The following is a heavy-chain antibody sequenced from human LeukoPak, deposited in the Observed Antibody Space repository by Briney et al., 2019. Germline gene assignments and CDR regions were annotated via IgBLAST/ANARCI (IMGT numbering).Heavy chain of an antibody. Sequence: SETLSLTCTVSGGSISSSSYYWGWIRQPPGKGLEWIGSIYYSGSTYYNPSLKSRVTISVDTSKNQFSLKLSSVTAADTAVYYCARDIPYSRSWYGYNWFDPWGQGTLVTVSS. CDR2: IYYSGST. V-gene: IGHV4-39*07. J-gene: IGHJ5*02. CDR3: ARDIPYSRSWYGYNWFDP. D-gene: IGHD6-13*01. CDR1: GGSISSSSYY.